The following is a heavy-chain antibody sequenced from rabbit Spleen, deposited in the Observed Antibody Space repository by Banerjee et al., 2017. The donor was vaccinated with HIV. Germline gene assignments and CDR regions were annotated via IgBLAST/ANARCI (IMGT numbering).Heavy chain of an antibody. J-gene: IGHJ4*01. Sequence: QSLEESGGGLVQPEGSLTLTCTASGFDFNNNAMCWVRQAPGKRPEWIACIYPGSSGSTYYASWAKGRFTISKTSSTTVTLQMTSLTAADTATYFCARDSAGREDFNLWGQGTLVTVS. V-gene: IGHV1S40*01. CDR3: ARDSAGREDFNL. CDR1: GFDFNNNA. D-gene: IGHD4-2*01. CDR2: IYPGSSGST.